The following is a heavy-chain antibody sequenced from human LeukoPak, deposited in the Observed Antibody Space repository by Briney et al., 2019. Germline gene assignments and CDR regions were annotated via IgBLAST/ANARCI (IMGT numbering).Heavy chain of an antibody. CDR1: GYTFTAYY. V-gene: IGHV1-8*02. CDR3: ARAYYYYYMDV. Sequence: ASVKVSCKASGYTFTAYYMHRVRQAPGQGLEWMGWMNPNSGNTGYAQKFQGRVTMTRNTSISTAYMELSSLRSEDTAVYYCARAYYYYYMDVWGKGTTVTVSS. J-gene: IGHJ6*03. CDR2: MNPNSGNT.